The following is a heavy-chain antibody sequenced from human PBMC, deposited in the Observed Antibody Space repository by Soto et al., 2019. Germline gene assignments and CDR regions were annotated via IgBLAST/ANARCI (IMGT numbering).Heavy chain of an antibody. CDR1: GFTLSSYT. Sequence: PXESLRLSCAASGFTLSSYTMHWVRQAPGKGLEWVASISESRSSIYYADSVKGRFTISRDSAENSLFLQMTSLTAADTAVYYCARPSTQTRFWNWFDPWGQGTLVTVSS. V-gene: IGHV3-21*01. CDR2: ISESRSSI. J-gene: IGHJ5*02. CDR3: ARPSTQTRFWNWFDP.